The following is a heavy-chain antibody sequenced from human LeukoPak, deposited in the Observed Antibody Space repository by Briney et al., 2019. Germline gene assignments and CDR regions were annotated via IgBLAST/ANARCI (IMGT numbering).Heavy chain of an antibody. J-gene: IGHJ6*02. V-gene: IGHV3-48*03. D-gene: IGHD2-21*02. CDR3: ARGGDPLSYYYYYGMDV. CDR1: GFTFSSYE. CDR2: ISSSGSTI. Sequence: GGSLRLSCAASGFTFSSYEMNWVRQAPGKGLEWVSYISSSGSTIYYADSVKGRFTISRDNAKNSLYLQMNSLRAEDTAVYYCARGGDPLSYYYYYGMDVWGQGTTVTVSS.